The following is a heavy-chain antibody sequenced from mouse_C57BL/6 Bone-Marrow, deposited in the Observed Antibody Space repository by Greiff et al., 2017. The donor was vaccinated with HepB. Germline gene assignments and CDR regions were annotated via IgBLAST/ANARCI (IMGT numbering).Heavy chain of an antibody. CDR2: IDPENGDT. V-gene: IGHV14-4*01. J-gene: IGHJ3*01. CDR3: TITTVAY. CDR1: GFNIKDDY. Sequence: VQLQQSGAELVRPGASVKLSCTASGFNIKDDYMHWVKQRPEQGLEGIGWIDPENGDTAYASKFQGKATITADTSSNTAYLQLSSLTSEDTAVYYCTITTVAYWGQGTLVTVSA. D-gene: IGHD1-1*01.